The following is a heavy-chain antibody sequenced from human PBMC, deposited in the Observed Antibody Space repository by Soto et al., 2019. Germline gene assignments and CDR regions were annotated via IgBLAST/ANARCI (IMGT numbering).Heavy chain of an antibody. V-gene: IGHV3-64*01. CDR3: ARFRSSWYSL. J-gene: IGHJ4*02. D-gene: IGHD6-13*01. CDR2: ISSNGGST. Sequence: PGGSLRLSCAASGFTFSSYAMHWVRQAPGKGLEYVSAISSNGGSTYYANSVKGRFTISRDNSKNTLYLQMGSLRAEDMAVYYCARFRSSWYSLWGQGTLITVSS. CDR1: GFTFSSYA.